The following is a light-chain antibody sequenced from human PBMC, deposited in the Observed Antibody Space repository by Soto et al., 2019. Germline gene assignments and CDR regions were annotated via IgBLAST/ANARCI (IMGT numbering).Light chain of an antibody. CDR2: GAS. CDR3: QNRTNGLRSLT. J-gene: IGKJ3*01. V-gene: IGKV3D-20*02. Sequence: ENVLTQSPGTLSLSPGERATLSCRASQSVSSNYLSWYQQKPGQAPRLLIYGASSRATGIPDRFSGSGSGTDFILTISKLEPEDLAVYSGQNRTNGLRSLTFGPGPKLISN. CDR1: QSVSSNY.